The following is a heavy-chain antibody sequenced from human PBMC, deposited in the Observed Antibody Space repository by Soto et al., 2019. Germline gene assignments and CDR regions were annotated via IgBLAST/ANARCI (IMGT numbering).Heavy chain of an antibody. J-gene: IGHJ4*02. Sequence: EVQLLQSGGGSVQPGGSLRLSCEASGFTFSSYGMTWVRQAPGKGLEWVAGISGSGVDTKYADSVKGRFIIARDNSTNKMYLQMNNLRVEDMAVYFCAKGGAYCYGDCTRAHWGQGTLVTVSS. CDR1: GFTFSSYG. D-gene: IGHD2-21*02. CDR2: ISGSGVDT. V-gene: IGHV3-23*01. CDR3: AKGGAYCYGDCTRAH.